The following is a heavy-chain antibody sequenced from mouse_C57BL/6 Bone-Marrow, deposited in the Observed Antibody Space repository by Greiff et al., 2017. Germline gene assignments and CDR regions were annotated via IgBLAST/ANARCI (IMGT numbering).Heavy chain of an antibody. Sequence: VQLQQSGPELVKPGASVKMSCKASGYTFTDYNMHWVKQSHGKSLEWIGYINPNNGGTSYNQKFKGKATLTVNKSSSTAYMELRSLTSEDSAVYYWSSPYGYGRLVYFAYWGQGTTLPVSS. CDR1: GYTFTDYN. J-gene: IGHJ2*01. CDR3: SSPYGYGRLVYFAY. D-gene: IGHD2-2*01. V-gene: IGHV1-22*01. CDR2: INPNNGGT.